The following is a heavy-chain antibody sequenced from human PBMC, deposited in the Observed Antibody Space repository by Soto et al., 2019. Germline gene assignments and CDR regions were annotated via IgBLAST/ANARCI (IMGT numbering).Heavy chain of an antibody. V-gene: IGHV3-13*01. CDR1: GFTFSSYD. CDR3: ARETRGTAVAGYYYGMDV. J-gene: IGHJ6*02. CDR2: IGTAGDT. D-gene: IGHD6-19*01. Sequence: PGGSLRLSCAASGFTFSSYDMHWVRQATGKGLEWVSAIGTAGDTYYPGSVKGRFTISRENAKNSLYLQMNSLRAEDTAVYYCARETRGTAVAGYYYGMDVWGQGTTVTV.